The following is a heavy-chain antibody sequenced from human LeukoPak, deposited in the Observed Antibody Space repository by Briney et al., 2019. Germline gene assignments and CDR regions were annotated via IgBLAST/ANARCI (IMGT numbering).Heavy chain of an antibody. V-gene: IGHV1-2*06. CDR1: GYTFTGYY. J-gene: IGHJ4*02. Sequence: GASVKVSCKASGYTFTGYYMHWVRQAPGQGLEWMGRINPNSGGTNYAQKFQGRVTMTRDTSISTAYMELSRLRSDDTAVYYCARGYDFWSGYYTKYYFDYWGQGTLVTVSS. CDR2: INPNSGGT. CDR3: ARGYDFWSGYYTKYYFDY. D-gene: IGHD3-3*01.